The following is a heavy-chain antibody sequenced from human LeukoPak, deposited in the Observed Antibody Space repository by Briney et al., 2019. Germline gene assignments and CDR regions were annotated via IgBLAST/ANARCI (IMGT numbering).Heavy chain of an antibody. V-gene: IGHV3-74*01. J-gene: IGHJ4*02. CDR2: INSDGSST. CDR3: AKDCWGYCSSTSCYGPLDY. D-gene: IGHD2-2*01. Sequence: PGGSLRLSCAASGFTFSSYWMHWVRQAPGKGLVWVSLINSDGSSTNYADSVKGRFTISRDNAKNTLYLQMDSLRAEDTAVYYCAKDCWGYCSSTSCYGPLDYWGQGTLVTVSS. CDR1: GFTFSSYW.